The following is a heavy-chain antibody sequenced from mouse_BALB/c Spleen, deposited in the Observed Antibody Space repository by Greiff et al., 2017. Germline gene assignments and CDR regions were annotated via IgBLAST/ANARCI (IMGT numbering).Heavy chain of an antibody. V-gene: IGHV1-9*01. CDR2: ILPGSGST. CDR3: ARGDYYGYDEPYFDY. D-gene: IGHD2-2*01. CDR1: GYTFSSYW. J-gene: IGHJ2*01. Sequence: QVQLQQSGAELMKPGASVKISCKATGYTFSSYWIEWVKQRPGHGLEWIGEILPGSGSTNYNEKFKGKATFTADTSSNTAYMQLSSLTSEDSAVYYCARGDYYGYDEPYFDYWGQGTTLTVSS.